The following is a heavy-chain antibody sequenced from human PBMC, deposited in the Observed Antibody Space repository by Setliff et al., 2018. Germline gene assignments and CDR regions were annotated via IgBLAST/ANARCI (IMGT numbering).Heavy chain of an antibody. Sequence: ASVKVSCKASGYTFTGYYMHWVRQAPGQGLEWMGWINPNSVGTNYAQKFQGRVTMTRDTSISTAYMELSRLRSDDTAVYYCARSSGSYHTYYFDYWGQGTLVTVSS. V-gene: IGHV1-2*02. CDR1: GYTFTGYY. CDR3: ARSSGSYHTYYFDY. J-gene: IGHJ4*02. D-gene: IGHD1-26*01. CDR2: INPNSVGT.